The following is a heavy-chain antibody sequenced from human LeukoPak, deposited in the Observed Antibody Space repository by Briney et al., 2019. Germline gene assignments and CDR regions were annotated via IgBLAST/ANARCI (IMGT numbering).Heavy chain of an antibody. CDR1: GGTFSSYA. J-gene: IGHJ6*03. CDR3: ARGHTDCGGDCYSGAKGYYYYVDV. D-gene: IGHD2-21*02. V-gene: IGHV1-69*05. CDR2: IIPIFGTA. Sequence: EASVKVSCKASGGTFSSYAISWVRQAPGQGLEWMGGIIPIFGTANYAQKFQGRVTITTDESTSTAYMELSSLRSEDTAVYYCARGHTDCGGDCYSGAKGYYYYVDVWGKGTTVTVSS.